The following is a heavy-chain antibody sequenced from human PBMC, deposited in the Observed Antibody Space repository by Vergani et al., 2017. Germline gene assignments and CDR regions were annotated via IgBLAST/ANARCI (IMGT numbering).Heavy chain of an antibody. J-gene: IGHJ4*02. CDR1: GFTFSTYA. D-gene: IGHD1-26*01. V-gene: IGHV3-23*01. CDR2: LTGSGGST. Sequence: EVQLLESGGSLTQPGGSVRLSCAASGFTFSTYAMHWVRQAPGKGLEWVSALTGSGGSTYYADSFKGRFIISRDNSRDTLYLQMNSLRPEDTATYYCVKYAGSYENFVDFWGQETLFTVSS. CDR3: VKYAGSYENFVDF.